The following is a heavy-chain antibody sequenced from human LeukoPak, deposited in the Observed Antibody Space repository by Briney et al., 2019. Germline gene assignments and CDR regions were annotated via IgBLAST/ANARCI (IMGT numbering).Heavy chain of an antibody. CDR2: IKSKTDGGTT. Sequence: PGGSLRLSCAASGFTFSSYSMNWVRQAPGKGLKWVGRIKSKTDGGTTDYAAPVKGRFTISRDDSKNTLYLQMNSLKTEDTAVYYCTTLMYYDFWSGTDDYWGQGTLVTVSS. D-gene: IGHD3-3*01. V-gene: IGHV3-15*07. CDR3: TTLMYYDFWSGTDDY. J-gene: IGHJ4*02. CDR1: GFTFSSYS.